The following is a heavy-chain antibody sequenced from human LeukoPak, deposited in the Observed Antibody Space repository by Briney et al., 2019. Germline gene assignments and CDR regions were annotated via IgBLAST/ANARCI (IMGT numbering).Heavy chain of an antibody. CDR2: IWGDENHK. CDR1: GFTFSSSG. CDR3: ARDVGSAPFDY. D-gene: IGHD6-25*01. V-gene: IGHV3-33*01. J-gene: IGHJ4*02. Sequence: PGGSLRLSCAASGFTFSSSGMHWVRQAPGKGLEWVAVIWGDENHKYYGDSVRGRFTISRDNAKNTLYLQMDSLRVEDTAVYYCARDVGSAPFDYWGQGTLVTVSS.